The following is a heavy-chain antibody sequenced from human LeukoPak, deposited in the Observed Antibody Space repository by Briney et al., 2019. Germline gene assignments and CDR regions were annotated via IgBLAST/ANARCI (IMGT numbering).Heavy chain of an antibody. V-gene: IGHV4-4*07. CDR3: AREDLASPTTYWFDS. CDR2: VYTTGSS. D-gene: IGHD5-12*01. J-gene: IGHJ5*01. Sequence: SETLSLTCIVPGDSITGGSYYWSWIRQPAGKGLEWIGSVYTTGSSNYYPSLQSRLTVSLNTSSNPISLRLDSVTAADTAIYYCAREDLASPTTYWFDSWGRGIPVTVSS. CDR1: GDSITGGSYY.